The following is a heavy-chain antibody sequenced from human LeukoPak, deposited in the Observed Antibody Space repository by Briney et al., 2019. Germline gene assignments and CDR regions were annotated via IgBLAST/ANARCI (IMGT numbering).Heavy chain of an antibody. Sequence: GASVKVSCKASGYTFTSYAMNWVRQAPGQGLEWMGWISAYNGNTNYAQKLQGRVTMTTDTSTSTAYMELRSLRSDDTAVYYCARDRWELPNWFDPWGQGTLVTVSS. CDR3: ARDRWELPNWFDP. D-gene: IGHD1-26*01. J-gene: IGHJ5*02. V-gene: IGHV1-18*01. CDR2: ISAYNGNT. CDR1: GYTFTSYA.